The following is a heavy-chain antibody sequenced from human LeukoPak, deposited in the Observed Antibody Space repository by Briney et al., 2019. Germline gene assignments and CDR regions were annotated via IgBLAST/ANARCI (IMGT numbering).Heavy chain of an antibody. CDR2: IYHSGST. CDR3: ARGWVTTRPLLHQLYFDY. D-gene: IGHD4-17*01. CDR1: GGSISSGGYS. V-gene: IGHV4-30-2*01. J-gene: IGHJ4*02. Sequence: NASETLSLTCAVSGGSISSGGYSWSWIRQPPGKGLEWIGYIYHSGSTYYNPSLKSRVTISVDTSKNQFSLKLSSVTAADTAVYYCARGWVTTRPLLHQLYFDYWGQGTLVTVSS.